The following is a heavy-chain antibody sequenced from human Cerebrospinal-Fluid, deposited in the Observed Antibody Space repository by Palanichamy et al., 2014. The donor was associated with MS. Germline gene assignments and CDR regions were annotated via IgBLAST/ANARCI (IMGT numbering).Heavy chain of an antibody. J-gene: IGHJ4*02. V-gene: IGHV1-69*06. Sequence: QVQLVQSGADVKRPGSSVRVSCETSGGSFTDYSFDWVRLAPGQGLEWMGQIMPNFGTTKYAQNFQGRLTITADKSTTTVYMELSSLRFEDTALYFCARRRHLYYYLDYWSQGTLVTVSS. CDR1: GGSFTDYS. D-gene: IGHD2-8*01. CDR3: ARRRHLYYYLDY. CDR2: IMPNFGTT.